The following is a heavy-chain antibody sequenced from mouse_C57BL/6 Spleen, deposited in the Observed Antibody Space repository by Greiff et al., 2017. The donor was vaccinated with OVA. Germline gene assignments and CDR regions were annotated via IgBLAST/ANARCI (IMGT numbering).Heavy chain of an antibody. CDR2: ISSGSSTI. CDR1: GFTFSDYG. D-gene: IGHD3-3*01. V-gene: IGHV5-17*01. CDR3: ARRDEDYAMDY. J-gene: IGHJ4*01. Sequence: EVKLMESGGGLVKPGGSLKLSCAASGFTFSDYGMHWVRQAPEKGLEWVAYISSGSSTIYYADTVKGRFTISRDNAKNTLFLQMTSLRSEDTAMYYCARRDEDYAMDYWGQGTSVTVSS.